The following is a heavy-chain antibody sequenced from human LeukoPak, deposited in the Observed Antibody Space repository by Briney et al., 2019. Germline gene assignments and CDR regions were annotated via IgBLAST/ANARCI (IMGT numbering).Heavy chain of an antibody. Sequence: PGGSLRLSCAASRFTFSDSSMNWVRQAPGKGLEWVSYISSTSTIIYYADSVKGRFTISRDNDKNSMYLQMNSLRAEDTAVYYCARDLNWETYWGQGTLVSVSS. CDR1: RFTFSDSS. J-gene: IGHJ4*02. CDR3: ARDLNWETY. V-gene: IGHV3-48*01. D-gene: IGHD7-27*01. CDR2: ISSTSTII.